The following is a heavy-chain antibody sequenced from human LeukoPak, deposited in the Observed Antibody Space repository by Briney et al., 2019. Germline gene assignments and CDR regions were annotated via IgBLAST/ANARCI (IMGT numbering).Heavy chain of an antibody. CDR2: IDNAGSDK. CDR1: GFTFTTYW. V-gene: IGHV3-7*01. J-gene: IGHJ4*02. D-gene: IGHD5-24*01. CDR3: ARERWLQPDY. Sequence: PPGGSLRLSCAASGFTFTTYWMSWVRQAPGKGLEWVANIDNAGSDKYYLDSVEGRFTISRDNAKNSLYLQMNSLRAEDTAVYYCARERWLQPDYWGQGILVTVSS.